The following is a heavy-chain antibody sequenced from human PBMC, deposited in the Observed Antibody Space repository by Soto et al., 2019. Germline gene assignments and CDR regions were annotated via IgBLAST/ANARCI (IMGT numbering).Heavy chain of an antibody. V-gene: IGHV3-33*01. CDR3: ARDDVRYCSGGSCYSTVSLFDY. D-gene: IGHD2-15*01. Sequence: GGSLRLSCAASGFTFSSYGMHWVRQAPGKGLEWVAFIWYDGSNKYYADSVKGRFTISRDNSKNTLYLQMNSLRAEDTAVYYCARDDVRYCSGGSCYSTVSLFDYWGQGTLVTVSS. J-gene: IGHJ4*02. CDR1: GFTFSSYG. CDR2: IWYDGSNK.